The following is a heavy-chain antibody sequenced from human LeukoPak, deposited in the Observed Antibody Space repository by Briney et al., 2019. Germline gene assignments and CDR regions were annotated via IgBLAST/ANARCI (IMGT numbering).Heavy chain of an antibody. D-gene: IGHD1-1*01. Sequence: SETLSLTCAAYGGSFSGYYWSWIRQPPGKGLEWIGEINHSGSTNYNPSFKSRVTISVDTSKNQFSLKLSSVTAAGTAVYYCARHPGSGTTGSPFDYWGQGTLITVSS. V-gene: IGHV4-34*01. CDR3: ARHPGSGTTGSPFDY. CDR2: INHSGST. CDR1: GGSFSGYY. J-gene: IGHJ4*02.